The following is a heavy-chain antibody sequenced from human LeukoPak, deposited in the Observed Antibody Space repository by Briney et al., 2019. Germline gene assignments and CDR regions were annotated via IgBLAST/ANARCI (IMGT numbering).Heavy chain of an antibody. CDR1: GDSIFTNNVA. CDR2: TYYRSKWSF. J-gene: IGHJ4*02. V-gene: IGHV6-1*01. D-gene: IGHD6-6*01. Sequence: SQTLSLTCAISGDSIFTNNVAWNWIRQSPSRGLAWLGRTYYRSKWSFDYAVSVKSRITINADTSKNQFSLQLSSVTPEDTAVYYCARGKYTSFDNWGQGTLVTVSS. CDR3: ARGKYTSFDN.